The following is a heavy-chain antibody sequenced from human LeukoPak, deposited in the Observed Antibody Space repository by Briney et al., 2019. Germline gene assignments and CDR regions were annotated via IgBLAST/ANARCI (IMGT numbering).Heavy chain of an antibody. CDR3: ARREMAMVPY. D-gene: IGHD5-18*01. Sequence: GGSLRLSCAASGFTFSTYPMAWVRQAPGKGLERVSGISDSGANTNYADSVKGRFTISRDNSKNTLYLQMNSLRAEDTAVYYCARREMAMVPYWGQGTLVTVSS. V-gene: IGHV3-23*01. CDR2: ISDSGANT. CDR1: GFTFSTYP. J-gene: IGHJ4*02.